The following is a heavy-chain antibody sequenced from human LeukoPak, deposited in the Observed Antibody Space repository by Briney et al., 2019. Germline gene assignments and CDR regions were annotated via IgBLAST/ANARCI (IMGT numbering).Heavy chain of an antibody. Sequence: GGSLRLXCAASGFTFSSYSMNWVRQAPGKGLEWVSYISSSSSTIYYADSVKGRFTISRDNAKNSLYLQMNSLRAEDTAVYYCASLGYCSSTSCAEYFQHWGQGTLVTVSS. D-gene: IGHD2-2*01. CDR1: GFTFSSYS. CDR2: ISSSSSTI. V-gene: IGHV3-48*01. CDR3: ASLGYCSSTSCAEYFQH. J-gene: IGHJ1*01.